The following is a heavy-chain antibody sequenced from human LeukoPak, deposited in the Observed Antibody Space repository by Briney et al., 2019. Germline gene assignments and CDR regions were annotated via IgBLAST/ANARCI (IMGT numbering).Heavy chain of an antibody. J-gene: IGHJ4*02. CDR1: GDTFSNYD. Sequence: SVKVSCKASGDTFSNYDVTWVRQAPGQGLEWMGRIIPVFDTAKYAQNFQGRVTMTTDESSSTAYMELYSLGSEDTAVYYCALSAEKQLVYFDFWGQGTLVTVSS. D-gene: IGHD6-13*01. CDR2: IIPVFDTA. V-gene: IGHV1-69*05. CDR3: ALSAEKQLVYFDF.